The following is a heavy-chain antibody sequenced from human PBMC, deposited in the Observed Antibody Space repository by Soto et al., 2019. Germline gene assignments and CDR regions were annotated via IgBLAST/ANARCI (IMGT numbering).Heavy chain of an antibody. V-gene: IGHV4-34*01. CDR1: GGSFSGYY. CDR3: ARVKDYDFWSGYYDAFDI. Sequence: SETLSLTCAVYGGSFSGYYWSWIRQPPGKGLEWIGEINHSGSTNYNPSLKSRVTISVDTSKNQFSLKVSSVTAADTAVYYCARVKDYDFWSGYYDAFDIWGQGTMVTVSS. D-gene: IGHD3-3*01. CDR2: INHSGST. J-gene: IGHJ3*02.